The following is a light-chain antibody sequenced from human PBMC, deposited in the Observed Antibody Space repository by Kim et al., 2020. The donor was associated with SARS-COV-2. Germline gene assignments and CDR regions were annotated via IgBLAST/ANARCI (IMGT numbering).Light chain of an antibody. Sequence: SYELTQPPSVSVSPGQTASITCSGHKLGDRYACWFQQKPGQSPVLVIYQDTKRPSGIPERFSGSNSGNTATLTISGTQAMDEADYYCLAWDSSTAVFGGG. CDR1: KLGDRY. J-gene: IGLJ2*01. V-gene: IGLV3-1*01. CDR2: QDT. CDR3: LAWDSSTAV.